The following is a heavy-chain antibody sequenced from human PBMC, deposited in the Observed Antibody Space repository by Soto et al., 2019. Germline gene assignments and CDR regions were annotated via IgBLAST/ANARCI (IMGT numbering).Heavy chain of an antibody. Sequence: EVQLLESGGGLVQPGGSLRLSCAASGFTFSSYAMSWVRHAPGKGLEWVSAISGSGGSTYYADSVQGRFTISRDNYKNTMYLQMKSLRVEDTAVYYCSKRRLRLGESGPSDYWGQGTLVTVSS. J-gene: IGHJ4*02. CDR2: ISGSGGST. CDR1: GFTFSSYA. D-gene: IGHD3-16*01. V-gene: IGHV3-23*01. CDR3: SKRRLRLGESGPSDY.